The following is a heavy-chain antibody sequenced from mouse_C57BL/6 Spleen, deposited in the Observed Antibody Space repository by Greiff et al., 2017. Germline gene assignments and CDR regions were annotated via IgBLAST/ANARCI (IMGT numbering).Heavy chain of an antibody. Sequence: VKLVESGPELVKPGASVKISCKASGYAFSSSWMNWVKQRPGKGLEWIGRIYPGDGDTNYNGKFKGKATLTADKSSSTAYMQLSSLTSEDSAVYFCAREGTGDAMDYWGQGTSVTVSS. J-gene: IGHJ4*01. D-gene: IGHD4-1*01. V-gene: IGHV1-82*01. CDR1: GYAFSSSW. CDR2: IYPGDGDT. CDR3: AREGTGDAMDY.